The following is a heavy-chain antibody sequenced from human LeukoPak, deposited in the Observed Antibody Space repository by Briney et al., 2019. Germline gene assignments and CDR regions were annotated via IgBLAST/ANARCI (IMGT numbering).Heavy chain of an antibody. D-gene: IGHD3-22*01. CDR3: ARDLEDSSPFGAFDM. J-gene: IGHJ3*02. Sequence: GGSLRLSCAASGLTFSTYGIHWVRQVPGKGLEWVAAIWFDGIRKYYADSVKGRLTISRDNSKNTLYLQMNSLRAEDTAVYYCARDLEDSSPFGAFDMWGQGTMVTVSS. CDR2: IWFDGIRK. CDR1: GLTFSTYG. V-gene: IGHV3-33*08.